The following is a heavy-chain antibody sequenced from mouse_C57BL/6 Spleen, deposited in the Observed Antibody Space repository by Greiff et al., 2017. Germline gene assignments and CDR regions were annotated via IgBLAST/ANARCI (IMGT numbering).Heavy chain of an antibody. V-gene: IGHV2-9-1*01. CDR1: GFSLTSYA. Sequence: VQLVESGPGLVAPSQSLSITCTVSGFSLTSYALSWVRQPPGQGLEWLGVIWTGGGTNYNSAPKSRLGISKDNSKSQVFLKMNSLQTDDTARYYWARNYYGSSYAKDYWGQGTSGTVSS. CDR3: ARNYYGSSYAKDY. CDR2: IWTGGGT. D-gene: IGHD1-1*01. J-gene: IGHJ4*01.